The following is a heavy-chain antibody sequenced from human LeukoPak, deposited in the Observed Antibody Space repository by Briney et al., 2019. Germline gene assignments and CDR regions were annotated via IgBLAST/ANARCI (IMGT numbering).Heavy chain of an antibody. D-gene: IGHD2-15*01. Sequence: GGSLRLSCAASGFTFSSYEMNWVRQAPGKGLEWVSYISSSGSTIYYADSVKGRFTISRQNAKNSLFLQMNSLRAEDTAVYYCARHRSGGSQDDAFDIWGQGTMVTVSS. CDR1: GFTFSSYE. J-gene: IGHJ3*02. V-gene: IGHV3-48*03. CDR2: ISSSGSTI. CDR3: ARHRSGGSQDDAFDI.